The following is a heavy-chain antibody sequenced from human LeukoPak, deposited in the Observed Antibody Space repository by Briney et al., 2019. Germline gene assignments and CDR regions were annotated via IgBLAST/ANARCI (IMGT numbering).Heavy chain of an antibody. CDR3: ASTIVGGTFSYVYYYYMDV. Sequence: SETLSLTCTVSGGSISSGSYYWNWIRQPAGKGLQYIGRIHSTGSTNYNPSLKSRVTISVDTSKNQFSLKLRSVSAADTAVYFCASTIVGGTFSYVYYYYMDVWGKGTTVTISS. CDR1: GGSISSGSYY. D-gene: IGHD1-26*01. V-gene: IGHV4-61*02. CDR2: IHSTGST. J-gene: IGHJ6*03.